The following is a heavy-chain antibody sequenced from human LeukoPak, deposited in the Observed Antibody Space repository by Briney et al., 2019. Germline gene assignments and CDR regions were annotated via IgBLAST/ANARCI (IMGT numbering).Heavy chain of an antibody. V-gene: IGHV3-7*03. CDR2: IKQDGSEK. Sequence: GGSLRLFCAASGFTFSSYWMSWARQAPGKGLEWVANIKQDGSEKYYVDSVKGRFTISRDNAKNSLYLQMNSLRAEDTAVYYCARDLEVIAAAGNYVYWGQGTLVTVSS. J-gene: IGHJ4*02. D-gene: IGHD6-13*01. CDR3: ARDLEVIAAAGNYVY. CDR1: GFTFSSYW.